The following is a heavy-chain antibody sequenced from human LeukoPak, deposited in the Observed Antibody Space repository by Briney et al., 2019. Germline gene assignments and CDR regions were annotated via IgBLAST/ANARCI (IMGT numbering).Heavy chain of an antibody. CDR2: IWHDGSEK. D-gene: IGHD1-1*01. CDR3: ARDWNQTPFDY. CDR1: GFTFSNYG. V-gene: IGHV3-33*01. Sequence: GRSLRLSCAASGFTFSNYGMHWVRQAPGKGLEWVAVIWHDGSEKYYGDSVKGRFTISRDNAKNSLYLQMNSLRAEDTAVYYCARDWNQTPFDYWGQGTLVTVSS. J-gene: IGHJ4*02.